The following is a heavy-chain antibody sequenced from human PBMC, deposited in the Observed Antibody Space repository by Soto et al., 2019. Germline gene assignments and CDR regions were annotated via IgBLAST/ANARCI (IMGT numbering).Heavy chain of an antibody. CDR2: ITGNGHNT. D-gene: IGHD3-22*01. CDR3: ARAPYYYDSSGYWAY. CDR1: GLGFTTDS. Sequence: PGGSLRLSCSASGLGFTTDSMSWVRQPPGKGLEWVSGITGNGHNTYYAESVKGRFTISRDNSKNTLYLQMDSLRAEDTAVYYCARAPYYYDSSGYWAYWGQGTLVTVSS. V-gene: IGHV3-23*01. J-gene: IGHJ4*02.